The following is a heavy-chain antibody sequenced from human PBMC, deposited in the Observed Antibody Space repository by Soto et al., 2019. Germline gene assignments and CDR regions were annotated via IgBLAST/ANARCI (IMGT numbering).Heavy chain of an antibody. CDR3: AKDLNYDFWSSYGWVYYYGMDV. Sequence: QVQLVESGGGVGQPGRSLRLSCAASGFTFSRYGMHWVRQAPGKGLEWVAVISYDGNNKYYEDSVKGRFNISRDNSKNTLYLQMNSLRAEDTAVYYCAKDLNYDFWSSYGWVYYYGMDVWGQGTTVTVSS. V-gene: IGHV3-30*18. CDR2: ISYDGNNK. J-gene: IGHJ6*02. D-gene: IGHD3-3*01. CDR1: GFTFSRYG.